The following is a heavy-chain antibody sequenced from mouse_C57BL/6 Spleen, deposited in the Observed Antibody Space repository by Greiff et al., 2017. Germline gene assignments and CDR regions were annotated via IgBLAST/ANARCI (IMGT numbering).Heavy chain of an antibody. J-gene: IGHJ4*01. CDR3: ARAITTGYYYAMDY. CDR2: ISSGGSYT. CDR1: GFTFSSYG. V-gene: IGHV5-6*01. D-gene: IGHD2-4*01. Sequence: EVMLVESGGDLVKPGGSLKLSCAASGFTFSSYGMSWVRQTPDKRLEWVATISSGGSYTYYPDSVKGRFTISRDNAKNTLYLQMSSLKSEDTAMYYCARAITTGYYYAMDYWGQGTSVTVSS.